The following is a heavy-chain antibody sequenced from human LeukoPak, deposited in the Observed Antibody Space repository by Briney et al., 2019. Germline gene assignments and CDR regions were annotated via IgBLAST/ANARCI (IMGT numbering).Heavy chain of an antibody. CDR1: GGTFSRYA. CDR2: IIPIFGTT. D-gene: IGHD2-2*01. J-gene: IGHJ3*02. V-gene: IGHV1-69*05. Sequence: SVKASYQPSGGTFSRYAISCVRQAPGHGLEWIGGIIPIFGTTNYAQKFQRRVTITTEESTSTHCMELSSLRSEDTAVYYCARKSYCSSTSCYRSACDIWGQGTMVSVSS. CDR3: ARKSYCSSTSCYRSACDI.